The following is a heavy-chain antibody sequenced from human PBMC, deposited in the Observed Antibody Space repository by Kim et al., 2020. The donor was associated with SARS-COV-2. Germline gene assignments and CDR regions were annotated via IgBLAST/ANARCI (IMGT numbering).Heavy chain of an antibody. J-gene: IGHJ6*02. Sequence: KGRFTISRDNSKNSLYLQMNSLRTEDTALYYCAKGIAVTTSPYYYYGMDVWGQGTTVTVSS. CDR3: AKGIAVTTSPYYYYGMDV. V-gene: IGHV3-43*01. D-gene: IGHD4-17*01.